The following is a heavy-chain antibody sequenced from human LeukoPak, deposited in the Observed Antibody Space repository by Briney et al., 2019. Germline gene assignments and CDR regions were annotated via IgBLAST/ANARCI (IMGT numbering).Heavy chain of an antibody. CDR1: GFTFSSYS. J-gene: IGHJ4*02. CDR2: ISPSGGIT. CDR3: AKDGRKDSSGYYPNHFDY. Sequence: GGSLRLSCAASGFTFSSYSMNWVRQAPGKGLEWVSGISPSGGITYYTDSVKGRFTISRDNSKNTVSLQMNSLRAEDTAVYYCAKDGRKDSSGYYPNHFDYWGQGTLVTVSS. V-gene: IGHV3-23*01. D-gene: IGHD3-22*01.